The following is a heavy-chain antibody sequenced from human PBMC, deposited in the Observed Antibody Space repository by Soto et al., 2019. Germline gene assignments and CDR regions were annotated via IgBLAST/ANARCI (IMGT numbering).Heavy chain of an antibody. J-gene: IGHJ4*02. CDR3: ARLGLERRPSQTTGFDY. D-gene: IGHD1-1*01. CDR1: GGTFSSYA. Sequence: SVKVSCKASGGTFSSYAISWVRQAPGQGLEWMGGIIPIFGTANYAQKFQGRVTITADESTSTAYMELSSVTAADTAVYYCARLGLERRPSQTTGFDYWGQGTLVTVSS. CDR2: IIPIFGTA. V-gene: IGHV1-69*13.